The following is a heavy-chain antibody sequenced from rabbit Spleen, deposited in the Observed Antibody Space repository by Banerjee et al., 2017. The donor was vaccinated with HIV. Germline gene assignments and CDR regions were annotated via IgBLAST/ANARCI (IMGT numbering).Heavy chain of an antibody. CDR3: ARNFDL. Sequence: QSLEESGGDLVKPGASLTLTCTASGFSFGSVSWIYWVRQTPGKGLEWIGTIYAGSTGTTDYANWAKGRFTISKTSSTTVTLQMTSLTAADTATYFCARNFDLWGPGTLVTVS. CDR2: IYAGSTGTT. V-gene: IGHV1S40*01. CDR1: GFSFGSVSW. J-gene: IGHJ4*01.